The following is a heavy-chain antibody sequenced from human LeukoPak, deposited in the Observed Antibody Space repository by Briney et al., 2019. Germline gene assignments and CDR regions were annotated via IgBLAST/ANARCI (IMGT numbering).Heavy chain of an antibody. CDR3: ARDPGDAGDYYYYYYMDV. Sequence: SETLSLTCTVSGGSISSYDWSWIRQPPGKGLEWIGYIYYSGSTNYNPSLKSRVTISVDTSKNQFSLKLSSVTAADTAVYYCARDPGDAGDYYYYYYMDVWGKGTTVTVSS. D-gene: IGHD7-27*01. J-gene: IGHJ6*03. V-gene: IGHV4-59*01. CDR2: IYYSGST. CDR1: GGSISSYD.